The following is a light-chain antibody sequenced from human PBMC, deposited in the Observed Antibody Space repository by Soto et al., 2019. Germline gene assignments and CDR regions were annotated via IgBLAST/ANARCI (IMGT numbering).Light chain of an antibody. CDR3: LQHNSYPWT. CDR1: QSISSY. Sequence: DNHMTQSPSSLSSSVGDRVTITCRASQSISSYLNWYQQKPGKAPKLLIYDASSLETGVPSRFSGSGSGTEFTLTISSLQPEDFATYYCLQHNSYPWTFGQGTKVDIK. CDR2: DAS. J-gene: IGKJ1*01. V-gene: IGKV1-17*01.